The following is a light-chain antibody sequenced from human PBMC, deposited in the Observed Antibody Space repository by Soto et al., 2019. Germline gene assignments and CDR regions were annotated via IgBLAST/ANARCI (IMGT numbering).Light chain of an antibody. V-gene: IGKV3-11*01. J-gene: IGKJ4*01. CDR3: QQRVNWPPS. CDR2: DAS. CDR1: QSISDY. Sequence: EIVLTQSPATLSLSPGERATLSCRAGQSISDYLAWYQQRPGQAPRLLIFDASNRATCVPDRFSGGGSGTDFTLIISSLEPEDFAVYYCQQRVNWPPSFGGGTKVEI.